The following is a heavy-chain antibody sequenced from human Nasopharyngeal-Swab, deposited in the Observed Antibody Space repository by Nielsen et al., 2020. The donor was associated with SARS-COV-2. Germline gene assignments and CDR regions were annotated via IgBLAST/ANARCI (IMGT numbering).Heavy chain of an antibody. CDR1: GITFSSYS. CDR3: ARGPITMVRGVPVGAFDI. J-gene: IGHJ3*02. CDR2: ISSSSSYI. V-gene: IGHV3-21*01. Sequence: GESLKISCAASGITFSSYSMNWVRQAPGKGLEWVSSISSSSSYIYYADSVKGRFTISRDNAKNSLYLQMNSLRAEDTAVYYCARGPITMVRGVPVGAFDIWGQGTMVTVSS. D-gene: IGHD3-10*01.